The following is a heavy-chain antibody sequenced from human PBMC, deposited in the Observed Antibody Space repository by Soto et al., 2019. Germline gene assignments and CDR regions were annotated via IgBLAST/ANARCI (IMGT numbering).Heavy chain of an antibody. CDR3: ARTEGWLLPH. D-gene: IGHD3-22*01. CDR1: Y. Sequence: YLQSVRQAPGQGLEXXGXXNXXXXXTXXAQKFQGRVTMARDTSISTAYMELSRLSSDDTAVYYCARTEGWLLPHWGQGTLVTASS. J-gene: IGHJ4*02. V-gene: IGHV1-2*02. CDR2: XNXXXXXT.